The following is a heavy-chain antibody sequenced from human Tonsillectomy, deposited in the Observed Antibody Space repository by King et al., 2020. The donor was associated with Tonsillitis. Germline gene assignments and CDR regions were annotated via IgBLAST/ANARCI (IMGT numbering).Heavy chain of an antibody. V-gene: IGHV3-30*02. J-gene: IGHJ5*02. D-gene: IGHD5-24*01. Sequence: VQLVESGGGVVQPGGSLRLSCAASGFTFSNYGMHWVRQAPGKGPEWVAFIRSDGSNKFYADSVKGRFVIFRENSKNTLYLQRNSLSAEDTAVYYCAKGGDGFRSWGQGTLVTVSS. CDR2: IRSDGSNK. CDR3: AKGGDGFRS. CDR1: GFTFSNYG.